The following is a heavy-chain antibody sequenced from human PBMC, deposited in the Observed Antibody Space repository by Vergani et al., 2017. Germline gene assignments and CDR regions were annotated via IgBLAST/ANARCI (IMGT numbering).Heavy chain of an antibody. D-gene: IGHD6-13*01. CDR3: ASLAAAGTPSAPFDY. CDR1: GGSFSGYY. CDR2: INHSGST. V-gene: IGHV4-34*01. Sequence: QVQLQQWRAGLLKPSETLSLTCAVYGGSFSGYYWSWIRQPPGKGLEWIGEINHSGSTNYNPSLKSRVTISVDTSKNQFSLKLSSVTAADTAVYYCASLAAAGTPSAPFDYWGQGTLVTVSS. J-gene: IGHJ4*02.